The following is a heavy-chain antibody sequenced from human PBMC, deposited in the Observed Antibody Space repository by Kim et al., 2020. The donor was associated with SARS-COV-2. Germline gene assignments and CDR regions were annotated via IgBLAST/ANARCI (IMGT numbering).Heavy chain of an antibody. D-gene: IGHD3-3*01. Sequence: GGSLRLSCAASGFTFSSYAMHWVRQAPGKGLEWVAVISYDGSNKYYADSVKGRFTISRDNSKNTLYLQMNSLRAEDTAVYYCARDFGGRNAFDIWGQGTMVTVSS. J-gene: IGHJ3*02. CDR1: GFTFSSYA. CDR3: ARDFGGRNAFDI. CDR2: ISYDGSNK. V-gene: IGHV3-30-3*01.